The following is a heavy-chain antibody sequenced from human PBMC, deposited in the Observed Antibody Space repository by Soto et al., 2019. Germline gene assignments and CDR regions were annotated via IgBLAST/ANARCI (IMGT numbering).Heavy chain of an antibody. Sequence: SETLSLTCTVSGGSMSRGDYYWSWIRQPPGKGLEWSWEINHSGSTNYNPSLKSRVTISVDTSKNQFSLKLSSVTAADTAVYYCARHMGGSGRHGGVFDYWGPGTLVTVSS. J-gene: IGHJ4*02. CDR1: GGSMSRGDYY. V-gene: IGHV4-39*01. CDR3: ARHMGGSGRHGGVFDY. CDR2: INHSGST. D-gene: IGHD3-10*01.